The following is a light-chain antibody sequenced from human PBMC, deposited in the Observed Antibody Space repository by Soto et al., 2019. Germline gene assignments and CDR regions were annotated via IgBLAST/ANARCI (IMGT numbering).Light chain of an antibody. CDR1: SSDVGGYNY. CDR2: DVT. CDR3: CSYAGSYIYV. J-gene: IGLJ1*01. Sequence: QSALTQPRSVSGSPGQSVTISCTGTSSDVGGYNYVSWYQQYPGTAPKLMIYDVTKRPSGVPDRFSGSKSGNTASLTISGLQPDDEADYYCCSYAGSYIYVFGTGTKVTVL. V-gene: IGLV2-11*01.